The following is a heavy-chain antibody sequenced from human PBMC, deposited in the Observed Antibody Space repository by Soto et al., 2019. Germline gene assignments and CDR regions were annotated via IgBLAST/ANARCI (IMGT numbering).Heavy chain of an antibody. D-gene: IGHD3-16*01. CDR2: LHHSGST. J-gene: IGHJ5*02. V-gene: IGHV4-34*01. CDR3: ARAALTSSWWSDP. Sequence: SETLSLTCAVYGGSISGYYWTWIRQSPGKGLEWIGELHHSGSTTYNPSLQSRVTISVDRSKNQFSLKLSSVTAADTAVYYCARAALTSSWWSDPWGQGTQVTVSS. CDR1: GGSISGYY.